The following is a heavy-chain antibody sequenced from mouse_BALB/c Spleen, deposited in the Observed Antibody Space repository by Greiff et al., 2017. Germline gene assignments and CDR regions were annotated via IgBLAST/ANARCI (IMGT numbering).Heavy chain of an antibody. CDR3: TKGGDEGPLFDY. CDR2: IYPGNSDT. J-gene: IGHJ2*01. Sequence: VQLQQSGTVLARPGASVKMSCKASGYSFTSYWMHWVKQRPGQGLEWIGAIYPGNSDTSYNQKFKGKAKLTAVTSASTAYMELSSLTNEDSAVYYCTKGGDEGPLFDYWGQGTTLTVSS. D-gene: IGHD6-1*01. CDR1: GYSFTSYW. V-gene: IGHV1-5*01.